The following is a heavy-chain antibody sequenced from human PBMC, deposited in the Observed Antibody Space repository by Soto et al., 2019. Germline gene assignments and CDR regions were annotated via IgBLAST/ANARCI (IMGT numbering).Heavy chain of an antibody. Sequence: QVQLVQSGAEVKKPGSSVKVSCKASGGTFNTYGFSWLRQAPGQGLEWMGVIIPIFGTPKYAQKFQGRVTITADESTSTVYMDLTSLRSEDTAMYYCARDNYDLYWFDPWGQGTLVTVSS. J-gene: IGHJ5*02. D-gene: IGHD3-16*01. CDR1: GGTFNTYG. V-gene: IGHV1-69*01. CDR3: ARDNYDLYWFDP. CDR2: IIPIFGTP.